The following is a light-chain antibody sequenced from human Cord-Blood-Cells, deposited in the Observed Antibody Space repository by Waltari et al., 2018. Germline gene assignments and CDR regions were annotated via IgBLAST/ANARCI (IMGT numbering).Light chain of an antibody. V-gene: IGKV1-33*01. CDR1: QDISNY. CDR2: DAS. J-gene: IGKJ2*01. CDR3: QQYDNLLYT. Sequence: DIQMTQSPSSLSASVGDRFTITCQASQDISNYLNLYQQKPGKAPKLLIYDASNLETGVPSRFSGSGSGTDFTFTISSLQPEDIATYYCQQYDNLLYTFGQGTKLEIK.